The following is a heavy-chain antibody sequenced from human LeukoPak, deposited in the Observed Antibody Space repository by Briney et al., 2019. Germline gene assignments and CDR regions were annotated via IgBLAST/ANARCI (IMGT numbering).Heavy chain of an antibody. CDR3: GRDGDVYKSGWYRGGFDF. V-gene: IGHV4-4*02. D-gene: IGHD6-19*01. CDR2: IYHGVTT. J-gene: IGHJ4*02. Sequence: PSETLSLTCAVSGGSISTDNWWNWVRQSPGKGLEWIGEIYHGVTTNYNPSLKSRVTISLDKSTNQFSLTLTSVTAADTAFYYCGRDGDVYKSGWYRGGFDFWGQGILVTVSS. CDR1: GGSISTDNW.